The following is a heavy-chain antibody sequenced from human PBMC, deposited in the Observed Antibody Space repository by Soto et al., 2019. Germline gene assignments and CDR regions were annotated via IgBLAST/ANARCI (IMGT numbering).Heavy chain of an antibody. J-gene: IGHJ4*02. Sequence: SETLSLTCTVSGGSIGSSYWSWVGQRPGKGLEWIGYIYYSGSTNYNPSLKSRVTISVDTSKNQFSLKLSSVTAADTAVYYCARGKRWLQGGYYFDYWGQGTLVTV. CDR3: ARGKRWLQGGYYFDY. V-gene: IGHV4-59*01. CDR1: GGSIGSSY. CDR2: IYYSGST. D-gene: IGHD5-12*01.